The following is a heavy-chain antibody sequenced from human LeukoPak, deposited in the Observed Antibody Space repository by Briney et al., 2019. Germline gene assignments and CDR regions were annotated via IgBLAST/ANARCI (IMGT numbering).Heavy chain of an antibody. J-gene: IGHJ3*02. CDR2: IYYSGST. D-gene: IGHD3-10*01. CDR1: GGSISSSSYY. CDR3: ARGTNEIWFGELLDAFDI. V-gene: IGHV4-61*01. Sequence: PSETLSLTCTVSGGSISSSSYYWSWIRQPPGKGLEWIGYIYYSGSTNYNPSLKSRVTISVDTSKNQFSLKLSSVTAADTAVYYCARGTNEIWFGELLDAFDIWGQGTMVTVSS.